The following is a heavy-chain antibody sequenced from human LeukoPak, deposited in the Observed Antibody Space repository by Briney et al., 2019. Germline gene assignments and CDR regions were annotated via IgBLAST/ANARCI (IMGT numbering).Heavy chain of an antibody. J-gene: IGHJ4*02. CDR1: GFTFSSYS. D-gene: IGHD3-3*01. CDR2: MSSGSGYI. V-gene: IGHV3-21*01. CDR3: ARDRPTGASRLFVVQ. Sequence: GGALRLSCAASGFTFSSYSMTWGRQAPGRGLEWISSMSSGSGYIYYAESVRGRCTMSRDNAKNSLSLLMNSLRDEDTAVYYCARDRPTGASRLFVVQWVQGTLVTVS.